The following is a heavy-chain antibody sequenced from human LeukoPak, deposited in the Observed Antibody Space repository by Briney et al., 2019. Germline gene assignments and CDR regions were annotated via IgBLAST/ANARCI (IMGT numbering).Heavy chain of an antibody. V-gene: IGHV1-69*13. D-gene: IGHD6-19*01. Sequence: SVKVSCKASGYTFSSYAISWVRQAPGQGLEWMGGIIPIFGTANYTQKFQGRVTITADESTSTAYMELSSLRSEDTAVYYCARSSGVAGTPNDAFDIWGQGTMVTVSS. CDR2: IIPIFGTA. J-gene: IGHJ3*02. CDR3: ARSSGVAGTPNDAFDI. CDR1: GYTFSSYA.